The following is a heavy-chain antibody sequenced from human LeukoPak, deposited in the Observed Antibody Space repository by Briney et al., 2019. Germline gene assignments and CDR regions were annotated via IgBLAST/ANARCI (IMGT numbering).Heavy chain of an antibody. CDR3: ARMFGYGYNWYFDL. V-gene: IGHV4-34*01. D-gene: IGHD5-24*01. J-gene: IGHJ2*01. CDR2: INHSGST. Sequence: PSETLSLTCAVYGGSFSGYYWSWIRQPPGKGLEWIGEINHSGSTNYNPSLKSRVTISVDTSKNQFSLKLSSVTAADTAVYYCARMFGYGYNWYFDLWGRGTLVTVSS. CDR1: GGSFSGYY.